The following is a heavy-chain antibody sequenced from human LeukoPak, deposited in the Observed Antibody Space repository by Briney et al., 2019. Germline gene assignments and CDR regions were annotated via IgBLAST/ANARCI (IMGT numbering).Heavy chain of an antibody. CDR2: MNPNSGNT. CDR1: GYTFTSYD. CDR3: AGDIVLISSYYYYYMDV. Sequence: ASVKVSCKASGYTFTSYDINWVRQATGQGLEWMGWMNPNSGNTGYAQKFQGRVTMTTDTSTSTAYMELRSLRSDDTAVYYCAGDIVLISSYYYYYMDVWGKGTTVTVSS. D-gene: IGHD2-8*01. J-gene: IGHJ6*03. V-gene: IGHV1-8*01.